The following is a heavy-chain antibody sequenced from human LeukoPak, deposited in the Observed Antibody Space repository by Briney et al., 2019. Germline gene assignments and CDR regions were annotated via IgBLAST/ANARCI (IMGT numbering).Heavy chain of an antibody. D-gene: IGHD6-13*01. V-gene: IGHV4-61*09. J-gene: IGHJ4*02. CDR1: GGSISSGSYY. CDR3: ARGRPIAGAVLNLDY. Sequence: SETLSPTCTVSGGSISSGSYYWSWIRQPAGKGLEWVGHIGSTNYNPSLKSRVTISVDTSKNQFSLKLSSVTAADTAVYYCARGRPIAGAVLNLDYWGQGTLVTVSS. CDR2: IGST.